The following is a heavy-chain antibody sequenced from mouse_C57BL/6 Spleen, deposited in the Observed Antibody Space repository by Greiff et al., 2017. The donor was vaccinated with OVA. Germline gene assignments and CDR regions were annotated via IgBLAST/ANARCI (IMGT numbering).Heavy chain of an antibody. Sequence: EVQLQQSGPELVKPGASVKISCKASGYSFTGYYMNWVKQSPEKSLEWIGEINPSTGGTTYNQKFKAKATLTVDKSSSTAYMQLKSLTSEDSAVYYCVAYDGYYVGYWGQGTTLTVSS. J-gene: IGHJ2*01. CDR1: GYSFTGYY. V-gene: IGHV1-42*01. D-gene: IGHD2-3*01. CDR2: INPSTGGT. CDR3: VAYDGYYVGY.